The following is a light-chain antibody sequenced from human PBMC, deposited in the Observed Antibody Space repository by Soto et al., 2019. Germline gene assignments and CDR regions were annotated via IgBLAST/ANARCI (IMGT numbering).Light chain of an antibody. Sequence: QSALTQPPSASGSPGQSVTISCTGTSSDVGYYNYVSWYQQHPDKAPKLMIYEVSQRPSGVPDRFSGSKSGNTASLTVSGLQAEDEADYFCSSYAGSNIYVFGTGTKLTVL. CDR2: EVS. V-gene: IGLV2-8*01. CDR3: SSYAGSNIYV. CDR1: SSDVGYYNY. J-gene: IGLJ1*01.